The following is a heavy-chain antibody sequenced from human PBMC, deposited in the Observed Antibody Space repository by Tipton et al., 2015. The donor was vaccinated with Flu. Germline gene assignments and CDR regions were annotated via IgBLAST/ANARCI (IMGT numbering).Heavy chain of an antibody. V-gene: IGHV4-34*01. CDR2: INHSGST. CDR1: GGSFSGYY. D-gene: IGHD3-3*01. J-gene: IGHJ5*02. Sequence: TLSLTCAVYGGSFSGYYWSWIRQPPGKGLEWIGEINHSGSTNYNPSLKSRVTISVDTSKNQFSLKLSSVTAADTAVYYCARGHYDFWSGYSTWFDPWGQGTLVTVSS. CDR3: ARGHYDFWSGYSTWFDP.